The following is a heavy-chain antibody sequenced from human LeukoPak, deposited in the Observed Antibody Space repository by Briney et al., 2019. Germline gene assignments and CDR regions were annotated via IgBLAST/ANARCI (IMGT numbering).Heavy chain of an antibody. Sequence: LSGGSLRLSCAASGFTFSNAWMSWVRQAPGKGLEWVSAISNNGGYTYYADSVQGRFTISRDNSKSTLCLQMNSLRAEDTAVYYCAKQLGYCSDGSCYFPYWGQGTLVTVSS. D-gene: IGHD2-15*01. CDR1: GFTFSNAW. V-gene: IGHV3-23*01. CDR2: ISNNGGYT. CDR3: AKQLGYCSDGSCYFPY. J-gene: IGHJ4*02.